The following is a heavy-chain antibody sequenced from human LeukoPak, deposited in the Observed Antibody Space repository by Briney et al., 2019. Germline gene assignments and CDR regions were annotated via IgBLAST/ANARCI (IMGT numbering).Heavy chain of an antibody. CDR1: GDSISSNY. D-gene: IGHD6-19*01. CDR2: IYYSGST. J-gene: IGHJ4*02. CDR3: ARVGAWYSSGWYYLDY. V-gene: IGHV4-59*01. Sequence: PSETLSLTCTISGDSISSNYWSWIRQPPGKGLEWIGYIYYSGSTNYNPSLKSRVTISADTSNNQFSLKLNSVTAADTAVYYCARVGAWYSSGWYYLDYWGQGTLVTVSS.